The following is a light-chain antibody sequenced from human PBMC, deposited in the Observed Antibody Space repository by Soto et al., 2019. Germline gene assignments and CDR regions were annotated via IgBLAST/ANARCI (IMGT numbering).Light chain of an antibody. CDR3: QQYMSSVT. V-gene: IGKV3-20*01. CDR1: QSVDTTF. J-gene: IGKJ1*01. CDR2: GAS. Sequence: EIVLTQSPGSLSLSPGQRATLSCRASQSVDTTFFAWYQKKPGQAPRLLIQGASKRATGIPDRFSGSGSGTYFTLISRRLEPEDFAVYYCQQYMSSVTFGQGTKVEIK.